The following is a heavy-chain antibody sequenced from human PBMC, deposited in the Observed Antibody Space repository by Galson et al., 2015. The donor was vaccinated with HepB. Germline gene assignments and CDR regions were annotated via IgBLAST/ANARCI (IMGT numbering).Heavy chain of an antibody. CDR3: AKEGAEVGHPKFDS. Sequence: SLRLSCAASGFTSKNYGMSWVRQAPGKGLEWVSGIHGNGDYTYYVESVKGRFTISRDNSKNTLFLQMNSLRVDDTAISYCAKEGAEVGHPKFDSWGQGIQVTVSS. V-gene: IGHV3-23*01. J-gene: IGHJ4*02. CDR1: GFTSKNYG. D-gene: IGHD6-19*01. CDR2: IHGNGDYT.